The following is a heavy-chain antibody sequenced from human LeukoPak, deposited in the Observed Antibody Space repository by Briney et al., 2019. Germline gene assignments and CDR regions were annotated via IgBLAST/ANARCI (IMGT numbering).Heavy chain of an antibody. CDR2: ISYDGSNK. Sequence: GGSLRLACAAPGFTFSSYAMHWVRQAPGKGLEWVAVISYDGSNKYCADSVKGRFTISRDNSKNTLYLQMNSLRAEDTAVYYCARIALRNIDYWGQGTLVTVSS. CDR1: GFTFSSYA. J-gene: IGHJ4*02. V-gene: IGHV3-30-3*01. D-gene: IGHD2-21*01. CDR3: ARIALRNIDY.